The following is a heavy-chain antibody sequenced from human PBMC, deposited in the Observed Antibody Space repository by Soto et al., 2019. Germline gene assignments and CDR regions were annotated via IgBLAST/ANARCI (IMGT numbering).Heavy chain of an antibody. CDR3: ARHDWAKPFDY. Sequence: PSETLSLTCTVSGDSISSSSYYWGWFRQPPGKGLEWIGSIYYSGSTYYNPSLKSRVTISVDTSKNKFSLKLSSVTAADTAVYYCARHDWAKPFDYWGQGTLVTVSS. CDR2: IYYSGST. J-gene: IGHJ4*02. CDR1: GDSISSSSYY. V-gene: IGHV4-39*01. D-gene: IGHD3-9*01.